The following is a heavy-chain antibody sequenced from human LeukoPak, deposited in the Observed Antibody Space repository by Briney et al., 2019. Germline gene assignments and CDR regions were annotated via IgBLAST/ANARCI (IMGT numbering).Heavy chain of an antibody. D-gene: IGHD3-22*01. J-gene: IGHJ4*02. CDR3: ARTDYFDSSGYHDDFDY. CDR1: GFTFSSYA. V-gene: IGHV3-64*02. CDR2: ISSNGGST. Sequence: GGSLRLSCAASGFTFSSYAMHWVRQAPGKGLEYVSGISSNGGSTYYAGSVKGRFIISRDNSKNTLYLQLGSVRAEDMAVYHCARTDYFDSSGYHDDFDYWGQGSLVTVSS.